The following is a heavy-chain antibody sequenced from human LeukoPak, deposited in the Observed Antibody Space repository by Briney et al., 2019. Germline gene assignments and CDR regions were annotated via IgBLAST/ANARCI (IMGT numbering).Heavy chain of an antibody. Sequence: GGSLRLSCAASGFTFSSYAMSWVRQAPGKGLEWVSAISGSGGSTYYADSVKGRFTISRDNSKNTLHLQMNSLRAEDTAVYYCARGPFRYFDYWGQGTLVTVSS. D-gene: IGHD1-14*01. V-gene: IGHV3-23*01. J-gene: IGHJ4*02. CDR2: ISGSGGST. CDR1: GFTFSSYA. CDR3: ARGPFRYFDY.